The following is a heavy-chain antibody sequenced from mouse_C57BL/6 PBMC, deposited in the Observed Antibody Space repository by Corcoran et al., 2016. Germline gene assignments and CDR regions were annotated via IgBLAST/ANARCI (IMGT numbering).Heavy chain of an antibody. V-gene: IGHV3-6*01. CDR3: ARADGSSYGDYAMDY. D-gene: IGHD1-1*01. CDR1: GYSITSGYY. J-gene: IGHJ4*01. CDR2: ISYDGSN. Sequence: DVQLQESGPGLVKPSQSLSLTCSVTGYSITSGYYWNWIRQFPGNKLEWMGYISYDGSNNYNPSLKNRISITRDTSKNQFFLKLNSVTTEDTATYYCARADGSSYGDYAMDYWGQGTSVTVSS.